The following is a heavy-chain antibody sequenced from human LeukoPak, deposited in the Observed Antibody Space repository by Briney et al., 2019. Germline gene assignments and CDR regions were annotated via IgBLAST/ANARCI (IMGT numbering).Heavy chain of an antibody. Sequence: GGSLRLSCAASGFTFSSYGMHWVRQAPVKGLDWVAVISHDGREKFYADSVKGRFTISRDNSKNTLYLQMNSLRPEDTAIYYCARAVPGTENFDNWGQGTLVPVSS. J-gene: IGHJ4*02. V-gene: IGHV3-30*19. CDR3: ARAVPGTENFDN. CDR1: GFTFSSYG. D-gene: IGHD6-19*01. CDR2: ISHDGREK.